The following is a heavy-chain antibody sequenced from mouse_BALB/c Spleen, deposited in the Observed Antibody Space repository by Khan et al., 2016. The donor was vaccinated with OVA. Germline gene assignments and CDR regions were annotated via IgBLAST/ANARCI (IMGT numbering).Heavy chain of an antibody. D-gene: IGHD1-1*02. Sequence: EVQLVEPGPGLVKPSQSLSLTCPVTGYSITSDYAWNWIRQFPGTNLEWMGYIRSSGSTNYNPALKSRISITRATSKNQFFLQLNSVTTENTDEYDRANGGSRYKDASDYWGQGTSVTVSA. CDR2: IRSSGST. J-gene: IGHJ4*01. CDR3: ANGGSRYKDASDY. CDR1: GYSITSDYA. V-gene: IGHV3-2*02.